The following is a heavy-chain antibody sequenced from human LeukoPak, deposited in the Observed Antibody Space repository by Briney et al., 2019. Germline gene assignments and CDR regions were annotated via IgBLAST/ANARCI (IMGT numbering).Heavy chain of an antibody. CDR3: ARDASTIFGVVFDTFDY. D-gene: IGHD3-3*01. CDR2: TSSSSSYI. CDR1: GFTFSNAW. J-gene: IGHJ4*02. V-gene: IGHV3-21*01. Sequence: GGSLRLPCAASGFTFSNAWMSWVRQAPGKGLEWVSSTSSSSSYIYYADSVKGRFTISRDNAKNSLYLQMNSLRAEDTAVYYCARDASTIFGVVFDTFDYWGQGTLVTVSS.